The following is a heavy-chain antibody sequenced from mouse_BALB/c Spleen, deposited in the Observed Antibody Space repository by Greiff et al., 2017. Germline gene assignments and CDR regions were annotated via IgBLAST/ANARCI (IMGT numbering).Heavy chain of an antibody. CDR3: AREANWEDYFDY. V-gene: IGHV5-6-3*01. D-gene: IGHD4-1*01. Sequence: EVKLVESGGGLVQPGGSLKLSCAASGFTFSSYGMSWVRQTPDKRLELVATINSNGGSTYYPDSVKGRFTISRDNAKNTLYLQMSSLKSEDTAMYYCAREANWEDYFDYWGQGTTLTVSS. CDR2: INSNGGST. J-gene: IGHJ2*01. CDR1: GFTFSSYG.